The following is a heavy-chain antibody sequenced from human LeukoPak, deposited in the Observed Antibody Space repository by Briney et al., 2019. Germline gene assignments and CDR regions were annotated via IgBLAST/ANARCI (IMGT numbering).Heavy chain of an antibody. D-gene: IGHD6-19*01. J-gene: IGHJ4*02. CDR3: ARDRSASIAVVTAEIDY. CDR1: GFTFSDYY. V-gene: IGHV3-11*05. CDR2: ISSSSSYT. Sequence: GGSLILSCAASGFTFSDYYMSWIRQAPGKGLEWVSYISSSSSYTNYADSVKGRFTISRDNAKNSLYLQMNSLRAEDTAVYYCARDRSASIAVVTAEIDYWGQGTLVTVSS.